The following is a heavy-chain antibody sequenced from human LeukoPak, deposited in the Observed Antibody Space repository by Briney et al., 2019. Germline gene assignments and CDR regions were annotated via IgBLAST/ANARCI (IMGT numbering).Heavy chain of an antibody. Sequence: SETLSLTCTVSGGSISSYYWSWIRQPAGKGLEWIGRIYTSGSTNHNPSLKSRVTMSVDTSKNQFSLKLSSVAAAYTAVYYCARGEFYDFWSGYYIYWGQGTLVTVSS. V-gene: IGHV4-4*07. D-gene: IGHD3-3*01. CDR2: IYTSGST. CDR3: ARGEFYDFWSGYYIY. CDR1: GGSISSYY. J-gene: IGHJ4*02.